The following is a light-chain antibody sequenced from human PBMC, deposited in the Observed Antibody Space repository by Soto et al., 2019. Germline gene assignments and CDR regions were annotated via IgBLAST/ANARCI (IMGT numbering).Light chain of an antibody. CDR3: HQYGSSPQA. Sequence: EIVLTQSPGTLSLSPGERGTLSYRASQSVTRSFLAWYQQKPGQAPRLLIYGASSRATGIPDRFSGSGSGTDLTLTISRLEPEDFAVYYCHQYGSSPQAFGPGTKVDIK. J-gene: IGKJ3*01. CDR1: QSVTRSF. V-gene: IGKV3-20*01. CDR2: GAS.